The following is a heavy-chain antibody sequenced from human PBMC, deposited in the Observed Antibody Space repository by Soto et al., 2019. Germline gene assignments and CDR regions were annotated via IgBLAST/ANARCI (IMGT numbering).Heavy chain of an antibody. CDR2: IKQDGSEK. D-gene: IGHD2-2*01. V-gene: IGHV3-7*03. J-gene: IGHJ6*02. Sequence: GSLRLSCAASGFTFSSYWMSWVRQAPGKGLEWVANIKQDGSEKYYVDSVKGRFTISRDNAKNSLYLQMNSLRAEDTAVYYCARSGYCSSTSCYADYYGMDVWGQGTTVTVSS. CDR1: GFTFSSYW. CDR3: ARSGYCSSTSCYADYYGMDV.